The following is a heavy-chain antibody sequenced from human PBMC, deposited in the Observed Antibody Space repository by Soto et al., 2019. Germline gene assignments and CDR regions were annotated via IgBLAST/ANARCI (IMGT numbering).Heavy chain of an antibody. Sequence: WGSLRLSCAASGFTFSSYAMSWVRQAPGKGLEWVSAISGSGGSTYYADSVKGRFTISRDNSKNTLYLQMNSLRAEDTAVYYCAKDAFYYYDSSGYYYDYYYYGMDVWGQGTTVTVSS. CDR3: AKDAFYYYDSSGYYYDYYYYGMDV. V-gene: IGHV3-23*01. D-gene: IGHD3-22*01. CDR2: ISGSGGST. CDR1: GFTFSSYA. J-gene: IGHJ6*02.